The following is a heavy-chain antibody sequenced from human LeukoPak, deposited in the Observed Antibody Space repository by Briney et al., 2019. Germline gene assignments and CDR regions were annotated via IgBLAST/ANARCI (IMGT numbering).Heavy chain of an antibody. CDR2: INHSGST. CDR3: ARVKGHIVVVTGRAFDI. Sequence: SETLSLTCAVYGGSFSGYYWSWIRQPPGKGLEWIGEINHSGSTNYNPSLKSRVTISVDTSKNQFSLKLSSVTAADTAVYYCARVKGHIVVVTGRAFDIWGQGTMVIVSS. CDR1: GGSFSGYY. V-gene: IGHV4-34*01. J-gene: IGHJ3*02. D-gene: IGHD2-21*02.